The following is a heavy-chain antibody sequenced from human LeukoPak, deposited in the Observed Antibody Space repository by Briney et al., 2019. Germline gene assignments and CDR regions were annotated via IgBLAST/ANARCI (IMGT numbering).Heavy chain of an antibody. CDR2: IIPIFGTA. CDR3: ARSVEMATINWFDP. Sequence: SVKVSCKASGYTFTTYDINWVRQAPGQGLEWMGGIIPIFGTANYAQKFQGRVTITADESTSTAYMELSSLRSEDTAVYYCARSVEMATINWFDPWGQGTLVTVSS. D-gene: IGHD5-24*01. V-gene: IGHV1-69*13. J-gene: IGHJ5*02. CDR1: GYTFTTYD.